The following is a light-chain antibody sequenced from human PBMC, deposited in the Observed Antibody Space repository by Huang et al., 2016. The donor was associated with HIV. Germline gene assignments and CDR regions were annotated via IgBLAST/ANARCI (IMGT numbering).Light chain of an antibody. CDR3: QQRRSWPLT. CDR2: DGS. J-gene: IGKJ4*01. V-gene: IGKV3-11*01. CDR1: QTIGTY. Sequence: EVVLTQSPPPLSLFPGETATLSCRASQTIGTYVGWYQQRPGQGPRLLIYDGSNRAAGVPARIRGAGSGTTFTLSISGLESEDFGVYYCQQRRSWPLTFGGGTKVEV.